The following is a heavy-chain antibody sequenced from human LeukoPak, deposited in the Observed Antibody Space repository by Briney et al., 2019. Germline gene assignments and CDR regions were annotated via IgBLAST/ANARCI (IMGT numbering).Heavy chain of an antibody. J-gene: IGHJ4*02. CDR2: ISSSSSYI. CDR3: AKEAPSDGDTFDN. Sequence: GGSLRLSCAASGFTFSSYSMNWVRQAPGKGLEWVSSISSSSSYIYYADSVKGRFTISRDNSKNTLYLQMNSLRAEGTAVYYCAKEAPSDGDTFDNWGQGTLVTVSS. V-gene: IGHV3-21*04. D-gene: IGHD4-17*01. CDR1: GFTFSSYS.